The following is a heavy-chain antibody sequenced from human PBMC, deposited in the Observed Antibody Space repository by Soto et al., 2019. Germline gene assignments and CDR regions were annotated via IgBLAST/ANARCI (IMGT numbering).Heavy chain of an antibody. J-gene: IGHJ6*02. CDR3: ARAHYEISNFYYYPKHV. CDR2: IRGNGGTK. D-gene: IGHD3-3*01. V-gene: IGHV3-23*01. CDR1: GFTFSTYA. Sequence: PGWSLRLSCAATGFTFSTYALSWVRRGPGKGLEWLSGIRGNGGTKYYADSVKCRFTISRDNSQSALFLQMNSLKADDSAVYYCARAHYEISNFYYYPKHVWGRGTTVTVSS.